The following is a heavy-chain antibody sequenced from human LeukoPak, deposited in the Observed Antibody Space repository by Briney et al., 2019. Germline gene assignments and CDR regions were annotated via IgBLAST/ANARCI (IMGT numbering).Heavy chain of an antibody. CDR2: ISGSGGST. J-gene: IGHJ4*02. V-gene: IGHV3-23*01. D-gene: IGHD3-9*01. Sequence: GGSLRLSCAASGFTFSGYAMSWVRQAPGKGLEWVSAISGSGGSTYYADSVKGRFTISRDNSKNTLYLQMNSLRAEDTAVYYCAKKSERITTFWGYFDYWGQGTLVTVSS. CDR3: AKKSERITTFWGYFDY. CDR1: GFTFSGYA.